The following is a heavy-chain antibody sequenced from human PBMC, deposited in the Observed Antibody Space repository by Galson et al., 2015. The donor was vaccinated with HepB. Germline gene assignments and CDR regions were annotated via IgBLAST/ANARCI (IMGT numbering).Heavy chain of an antibody. V-gene: IGHV1-46*01. J-gene: IGHJ4*02. CDR3: VRAAPDQHFDY. Sequence: SVKVSCKASGFSNYYMHWVRQAPGQGLEWMGIINSDGNSTNYAQQFQDRFTMTRDTSTSKIYMELTDLRSEDAAVYYCVRAAPDQHFDYWGQGTRVTVSS. CDR1: GFSNYY. CDR2: INSDGNST.